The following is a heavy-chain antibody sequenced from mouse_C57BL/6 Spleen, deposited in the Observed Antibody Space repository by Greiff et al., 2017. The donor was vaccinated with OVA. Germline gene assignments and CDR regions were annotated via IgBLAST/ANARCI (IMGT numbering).Heavy chain of an antibody. D-gene: IGHD1-1*01. J-gene: IGHJ3*01. CDR1: GYTFTSYW. CDR2: IYPGSGST. CDR3: AREEDYGSSSWFAY. Sequence: QVQLQQPGAELVKPGASVKMSCKASGYTFTSYWITLVKQRPGQGLEWIGDIYPGSGSTNYNEKFESKATLTVDTSSSTAYMQLSSLTSEDSAVYYCAREEDYGSSSWFAYWGQGTLVTVSA. V-gene: IGHV1-55*01.